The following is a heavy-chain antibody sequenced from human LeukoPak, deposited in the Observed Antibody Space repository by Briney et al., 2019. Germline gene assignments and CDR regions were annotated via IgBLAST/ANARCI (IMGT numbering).Heavy chain of an antibody. CDR2: INHSGST. J-gene: IGHJ4*02. Sequence: SETLSLTCAVYGGSFSGYYWSWIRQPPGKGLEWIGEINHSGSTNYNPSLKSRVTISVDTSKNQFSLKLSSVTAADTAVYYCARGRYSSGWRGENFDYWGQGTLVTVSS. D-gene: IGHD6-19*01. CDR1: GGSFSGYY. V-gene: IGHV4-34*01. CDR3: ARGRYSSGWRGENFDY.